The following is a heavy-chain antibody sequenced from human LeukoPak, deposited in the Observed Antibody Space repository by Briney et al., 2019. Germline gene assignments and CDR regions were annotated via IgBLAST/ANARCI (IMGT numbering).Heavy chain of an antibody. D-gene: IGHD3-16*01. V-gene: IGHV3-23*01. Sequence: GGSLRLSCAASGFTFSSYAMSWVRQAPGKGLEWVSAISGSGGSTYYADSVKGRFTIPRDNSKNTLYLQMNSLRAEDTAVYYCAKDDNYIRFLSWGQGTLVTVSS. CDR2: ISGSGGST. J-gene: IGHJ5*02. CDR1: GFTFSSYA. CDR3: AKDDNYIRFLS.